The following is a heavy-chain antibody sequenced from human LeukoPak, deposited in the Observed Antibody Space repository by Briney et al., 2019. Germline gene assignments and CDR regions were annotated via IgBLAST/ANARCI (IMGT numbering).Heavy chain of an antibody. V-gene: IGHV1-2*02. D-gene: IGHD6-19*01. CDR1: GYTFTDYY. Sequence: ASVKVSCKASGYTFTDYYIHWVRQAPGQGLEWMGWINPNSGGTNYAQKFQGRVTMTRDTSITTAYMELSRLTSDDTAVFFCARASDWHDYGVDVWGQGTTVTVSS. CDR2: INPNSGGT. J-gene: IGHJ6*02. CDR3: ARASDWHDYGVDV.